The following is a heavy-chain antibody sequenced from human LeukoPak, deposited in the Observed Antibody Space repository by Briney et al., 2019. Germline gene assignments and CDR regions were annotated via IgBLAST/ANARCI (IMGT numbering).Heavy chain of an antibody. CDR2: IDSDGSII. CDR3: ARYLYDSRSFDY. V-gene: IGHV3-74*03. J-gene: IGHJ4*02. Sequence: PGGSLRLSCAGSGFILSNYWMHWVRQAPGKGLVWVLRIDSDGSIIEYADSVKGRFTISRDNAKNSLYLQLNSPRAEDTAMYYCARYLYDSRSFDYWGQGTLVTVSS. CDR1: GFILSNYW. D-gene: IGHD3-22*01.